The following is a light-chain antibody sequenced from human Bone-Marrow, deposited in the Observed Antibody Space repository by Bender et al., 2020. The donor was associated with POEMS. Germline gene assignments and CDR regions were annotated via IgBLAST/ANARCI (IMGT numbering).Light chain of an antibody. J-gene: IGLJ2*01. CDR1: NIGTKS. CDR3: QAWDNSTAI. V-gene: IGLV3-21*02. Sequence: SYVLTQPPSVSVAPGQTARITCGENNIGTKSVHWYQQKPGQAPVLVVYADSDRPSGIPERFSGSNAGNTATLTISRVEAGDEADYFCQAWDNSTAIFGGRTKLTVL. CDR2: ADS.